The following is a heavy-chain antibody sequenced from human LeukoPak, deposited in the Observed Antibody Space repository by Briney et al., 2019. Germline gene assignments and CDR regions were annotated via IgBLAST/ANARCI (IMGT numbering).Heavy chain of an antibody. V-gene: IGHV4-30-2*01. D-gene: IGHD4-17*01. J-gene: IGHJ4*02. CDR2: IYHSGST. CDR3: ASANYGDYSVPY. CDR1: GGSISSGGYY. Sequence: PSETLSLTCTVSGGSISSGGYYWSWIRQPPGKGLEWIGYIYHSGSTYYNPSLKSRVTISVDRSKNQFSLKLSSVTAADTAVYYCASANYGDYSVPYWGQGTLVTVSS.